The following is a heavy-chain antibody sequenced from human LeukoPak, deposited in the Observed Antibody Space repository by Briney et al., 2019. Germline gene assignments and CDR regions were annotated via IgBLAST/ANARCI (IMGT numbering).Heavy chain of an antibody. J-gene: IGHJ4*02. CDR3: ARVAAIPYYFDY. CDR1: GGTFSSYA. D-gene: IGHD2-15*01. V-gene: IGHV1-69*13. CDR2: IIPIFGTA. Sequence: SVKVSCKASGGTFSSYAISWVRQAPGQGLEWMGGIIPIFGTANYAQKFQGRVTITADESTSTAYMELSSLRSEDTAVYYCARVAAIPYYFDYWGQGTLVTVSS.